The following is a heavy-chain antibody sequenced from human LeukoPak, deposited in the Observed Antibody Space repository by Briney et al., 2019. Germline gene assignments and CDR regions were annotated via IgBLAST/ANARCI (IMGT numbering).Heavy chain of an antibody. CDR1: GGSIGSYY. V-gene: IGHV4-59*01. J-gene: IGHJ3*02. Sequence: PSETLSLTCTVSGGSIGSYYWSWIRQPPGKGLEWIGYIYYSGSTNYNTSLKSRVTISVDTPKNQFSLKLSSVTAADTAVYYCARVTLWFGEPAAFDIWGQGTMVTVSS. CDR2: IYYSGST. CDR3: ARVTLWFGEPAAFDI. D-gene: IGHD3-10*01.